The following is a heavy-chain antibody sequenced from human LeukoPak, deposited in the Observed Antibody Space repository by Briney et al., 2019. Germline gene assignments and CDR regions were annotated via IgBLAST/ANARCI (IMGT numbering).Heavy chain of an antibody. CDR3: ARGGRGGNNHFDY. D-gene: IGHD1/OR15-1a*01. J-gene: IGHJ4*02. V-gene: IGHV1-18*01. Sequence: GASVKVSCKASGYTFTTAGITWVRQAPGQGLEWMGWISGYNGHTKYGQDFQGRVTMTTDTSTTTAYMELRSLRSADTAVYYCARGGRGGNNHFDYWGQGTLGTVSS. CDR1: GYTFTTAG. CDR2: ISGYNGHT.